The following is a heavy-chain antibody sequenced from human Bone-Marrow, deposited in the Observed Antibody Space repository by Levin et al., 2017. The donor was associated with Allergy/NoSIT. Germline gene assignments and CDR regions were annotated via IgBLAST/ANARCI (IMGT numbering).Heavy chain of an antibody. CDR2: ISGGAEST. CDR1: GFIFENYA. V-gene: IGHV3-23*01. J-gene: IGHJ4*02. CDR3: AKEAQSIRAHYVH. D-gene: IGHD2-2*02. Sequence: GESLKISCVASGFIFENYAMIWVRQAPGKGLEWVSLISGGAESTYFADSVRGRFTISRDTSKTTLYLQMNSLRAEDTAIYYCAKEAQSIRAHYVHWGQGTLVTVSS.